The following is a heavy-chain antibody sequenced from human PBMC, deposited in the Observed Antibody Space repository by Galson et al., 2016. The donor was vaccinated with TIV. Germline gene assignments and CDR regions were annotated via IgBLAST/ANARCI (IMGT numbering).Heavy chain of an antibody. CDR2: ISYDESNK. CDR3: ARDGHDFWSGGANTLDY. D-gene: IGHD3-3*01. J-gene: IGHJ4*02. CDR1: GFTFSSYT. Sequence: SLRLSCAASGFTFSSYTMHWVRQAPGQGLEWVSIISYDESNKYYADFVRGRFTISRDNYKNTLYLQMNSLRPEDTAVYYCARDGHDFWSGGANTLDYWGQGTLVTVSS. V-gene: IGHV3-30*04.